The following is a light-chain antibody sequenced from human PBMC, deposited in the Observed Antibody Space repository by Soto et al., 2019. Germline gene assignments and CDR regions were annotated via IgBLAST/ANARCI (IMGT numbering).Light chain of an antibody. J-gene: IGLJ1*01. V-gene: IGLV2-14*01. CDR2: EVR. Sequence: QSALTQPASVSGSLGQSITISCTGTNNDVGGYDFVSWYQQHPGKAPRLMIYEVRNRPSGVSTRFSGSKSGNTASLTISGLQADDEADYYCSSYTSSSTLFGTGTKLTVL. CDR1: NNDVGGYDF. CDR3: SSYTSSSTL.